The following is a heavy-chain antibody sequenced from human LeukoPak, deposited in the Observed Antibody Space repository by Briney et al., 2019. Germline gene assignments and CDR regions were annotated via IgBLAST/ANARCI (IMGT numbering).Heavy chain of an antibody. J-gene: IGHJ3*02. CDR1: GFTFSSYA. Sequence: GRSLRLSCAASGFTFSSYAMHWVRQAPGKGLEWVAVISYDGSNKYYADSVKGRFTISRDNSKNTLYLQMNSLRAEDTAVYYCARDEDYGGNSGYAFDIWARGTMVTVSS. CDR2: ISYDGSNK. V-gene: IGHV3-30-3*01. CDR3: ARDEDYGGNSGYAFDI. D-gene: IGHD4-23*01.